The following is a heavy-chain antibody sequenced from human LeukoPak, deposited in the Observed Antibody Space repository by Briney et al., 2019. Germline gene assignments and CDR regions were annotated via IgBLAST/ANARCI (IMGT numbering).Heavy chain of an antibody. J-gene: IGHJ4*02. Sequence: ASVKVSCKASGYTFTGYYMHWVRQAPGQGLEWMGWINPNSGGTNYAQKFQGRVTMTRDTSISTAYVELSRLRSDDTAVYYCARERYYDSSGYYYIGYWGQGTLVTVSS. D-gene: IGHD3-22*01. CDR1: GYTFTGYY. CDR3: ARERYYDSSGYYYIGY. CDR2: INPNSGGT. V-gene: IGHV1-2*02.